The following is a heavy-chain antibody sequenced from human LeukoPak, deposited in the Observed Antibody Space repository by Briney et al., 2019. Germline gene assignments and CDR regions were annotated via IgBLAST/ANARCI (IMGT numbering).Heavy chain of an antibody. CDR2: ISGSGGST. CDR3: ARDSVLRYFDWVYYYMDV. V-gene: IGHV3-23*01. CDR1: GFTFSSYG. J-gene: IGHJ6*03. Sequence: PGGSLRLSCAASGFTFSSYGMSWVRQAPGKGLEWVSAISGSGGSTYYADSVKGRFTISRDNSKNTLYLQMNSLRAEDTAVYYCARDSVLRYFDWVYYYMDVWGKGTTVTVSS. D-gene: IGHD3-9*01.